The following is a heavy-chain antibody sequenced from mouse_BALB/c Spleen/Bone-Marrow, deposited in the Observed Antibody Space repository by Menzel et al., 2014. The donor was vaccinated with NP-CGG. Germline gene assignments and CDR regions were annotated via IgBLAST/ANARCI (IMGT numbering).Heavy chain of an antibody. CDR2: IWGDGST. J-gene: IGHJ2*01. V-gene: IGHV2-6-7*01. CDR1: GFSLXGYG. Sequence: VQLVESGPGLVSPSQSLSITCTVSGFSLXGYGVNWVRQPPGKGLEWLGMIWGDGSTDYNSVLKSRLSISKDNSKSQVFLKMNSLQTDDTARYYCAGSFTTVVATPFDYWGQGTTLTVSS. CDR3: AGSFTTVVATPFDY. D-gene: IGHD1-1*01.